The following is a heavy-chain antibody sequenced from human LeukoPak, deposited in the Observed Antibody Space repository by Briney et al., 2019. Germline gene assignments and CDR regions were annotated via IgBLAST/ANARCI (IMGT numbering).Heavy chain of an antibody. Sequence: SEALSLTCTVSGGSISSYYWSWIRQPPGKGLEWIGYIYYSGSTNYNPSLKSRVTISVDTSKNQFSLKLSSVTAADTAVYYCAREVPYYDFWSGYPDAFDIWGQGTMVTVSS. CDR3: AREVPYYDFWSGYPDAFDI. J-gene: IGHJ3*02. CDR2: IYYSGST. V-gene: IGHV4-59*01. D-gene: IGHD3-3*01. CDR1: GGSISSYY.